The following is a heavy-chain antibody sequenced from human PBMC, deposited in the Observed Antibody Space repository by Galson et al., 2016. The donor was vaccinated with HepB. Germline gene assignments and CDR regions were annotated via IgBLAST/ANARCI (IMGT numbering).Heavy chain of an antibody. CDR3: ARHGYYSYAAFDI. V-gene: IGHV4-59*08. CDR1: GGSIINYY. CDR2: VSYSGTT. Sequence: SETLSLTCTVSGGSIINYYWSWIRQTPGEGLEWIGYVSYSGTTNYKPSLKSRVTISEDTSKSQFSLKLSSVTAADPAIYYCARHGYYSYAAFDIWGQGTMVTVSS. D-gene: IGHD3-22*01. J-gene: IGHJ3*02.